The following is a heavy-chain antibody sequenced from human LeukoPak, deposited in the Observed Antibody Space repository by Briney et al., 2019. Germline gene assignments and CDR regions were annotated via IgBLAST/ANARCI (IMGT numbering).Heavy chain of an antibody. J-gene: IGHJ6*04. CDR1: GFTFSGSA. V-gene: IGHV3-73*01. Sequence: PGGSLRLSCAASGFTFSGSAMHWVRQASGKGLEWVGRIRSKANSYATAYAASVKGRFTISRDDSKNTAYLQMNSLKTEDTAVYYCTVPHIAAVSVDVWGKGTTVTVSS. D-gene: IGHD6-6*01. CDR2: IRSKANSYAT. CDR3: TVPHIAAVSVDV.